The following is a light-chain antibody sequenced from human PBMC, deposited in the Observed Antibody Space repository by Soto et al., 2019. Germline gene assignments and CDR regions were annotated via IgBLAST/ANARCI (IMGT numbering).Light chain of an antibody. J-gene: IGKJ3*01. CDR3: QQYYSIPGYFT. V-gene: IGKV4-1*01. CDR2: WAS. Sequence: DIVMTQSPDSLAVSLGERATINCKSSQSVLYSSNNKNYLAWYQQKPGQPPKLLIYWASTRESGVPDRFSGSGSGTDFTLTISSLQAEDVAVYYCQQYYSIPGYFTFGPGTKVDIK. CDR1: QSVLYSSNNKNY.